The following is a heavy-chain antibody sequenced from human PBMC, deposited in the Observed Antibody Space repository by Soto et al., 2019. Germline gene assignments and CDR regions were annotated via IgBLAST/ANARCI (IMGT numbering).Heavy chain of an antibody. CDR2: IYYSGST. V-gene: IGHV4-39*01. D-gene: IGHD6-13*01. CDR1: GGSISSSSYY. CDR3: ATSILIAAAGGGRLGMDYYYGMDV. J-gene: IGHJ6*02. Sequence: SETLSLTCTVSGGSISSSSYYWGWIRQPPGKGLEWIGSIYYSGSTYYNPSLKSRVTISVDTSKNQFSLRLSSVTAADTAVYYCATSILIAAAGGGRLGMDYYYGMDVWGQGTTVTVSS.